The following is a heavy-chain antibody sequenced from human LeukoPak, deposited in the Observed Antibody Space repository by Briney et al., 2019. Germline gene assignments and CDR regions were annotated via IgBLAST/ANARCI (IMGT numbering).Heavy chain of an antibody. J-gene: IGHJ4*02. Sequence: GGSLRLSCAASGFTFSSKWMSWVRQAPGKGLEWVANIKSDGSEKYYVDSVKGRFTISRDNAKNSLFLQMNSLRAEDTAVYYCARDGSGQWPIGFWGQGTLVTVSS. CDR1: GFTFSSKW. V-gene: IGHV3-7*01. D-gene: IGHD3-10*01. CDR3: ARDGSGQWPIGF. CDR2: IKSDGSEK.